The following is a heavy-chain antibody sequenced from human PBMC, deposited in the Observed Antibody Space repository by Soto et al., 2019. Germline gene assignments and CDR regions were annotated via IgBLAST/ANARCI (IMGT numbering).Heavy chain of an antibody. J-gene: IGHJ4*02. CDR2: INAGIGNT. CDR3: ARSAISPFGGLIGPFDY. V-gene: IGHV1-3*05. Sequence: QVQLVQSGAEEKKPGASVKVSCQASGYTFTAYAIHWVRQAPGQRLEWMGWINAGIGNTRYLQKFQTRITITRDTSASTAYMELSSLTFADTAVYYCARSAISPFGGLIGPFDYWGQGNLVAVSS. D-gene: IGHD3-16*02. CDR1: GYTFTAYA.